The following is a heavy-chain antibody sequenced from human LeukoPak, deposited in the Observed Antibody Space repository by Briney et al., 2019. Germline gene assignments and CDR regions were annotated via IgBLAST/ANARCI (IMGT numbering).Heavy chain of an antibody. CDR3: AKVWGDIVVVPAAPVDY. V-gene: IGHV4-39*07. Sequence: PSETLSLTCTVSGGSITSNSYYWGWIRQPPGKGLEWIGSTHYSGSTYYNPSLKSRVTISVDTSKNQFSLKLSSVTAADTAVYYCAKVWGDIVVVPAAPVDYWGQGTLVTVSS. D-gene: IGHD2-2*01. CDR2: THYSGST. J-gene: IGHJ4*02. CDR1: GGSITSNSYY.